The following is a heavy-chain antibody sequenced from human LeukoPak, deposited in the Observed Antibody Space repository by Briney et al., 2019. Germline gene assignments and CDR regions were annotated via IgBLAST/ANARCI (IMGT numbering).Heavy chain of an antibody. D-gene: IGHD3-10*01. Sequence: PGGSLRLSCAASGFTFSSYAMSWVRQAPGKGLEWVSAISGSGGSTYYADSVKGRFTISRDNSKNTLYLQMNSLRAEDTAVYYCAKDHYYYGSGSYYGMDVWGQGTTVTVSS. CDR2: ISGSGGST. CDR3: AKDHYYYGSGSYYGMDV. V-gene: IGHV3-23*01. CDR1: GFTFSSYA. J-gene: IGHJ6*02.